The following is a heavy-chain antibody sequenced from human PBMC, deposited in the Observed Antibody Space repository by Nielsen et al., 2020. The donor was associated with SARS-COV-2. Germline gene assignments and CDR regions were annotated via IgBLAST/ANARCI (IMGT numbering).Heavy chain of an antibody. CDR1: GYTFTGYY. CDR3: ARTGIAVAGIDFDY. Sequence: ASVKVSCKASGYTFTGYYMHWVRQAPGQGLEWMGWINPNSGGTNYAQKFQGRVTMTRDTSISTAYMELSRLRSDDTAVYYCARTGIAVAGIDFDYWGQGTLVTVSP. CDR2: INPNSGGT. V-gene: IGHV1-2*02. J-gene: IGHJ4*02. D-gene: IGHD6-19*01.